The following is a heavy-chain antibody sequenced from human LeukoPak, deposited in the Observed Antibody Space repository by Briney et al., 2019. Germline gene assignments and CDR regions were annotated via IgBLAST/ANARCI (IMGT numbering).Heavy chain of an antibody. CDR2: IYYSGST. D-gene: IGHD6-13*01. Sequence: PSETLSLTCTVSGGSISSSSYYWGWIRQPPGKGLEWIGSIYYSGSTYYNPSLKSRVTISVDRSKNQFPLKLSSVNAADTAVYYCASLSSWSYDFVYGGRDTGVRVSS. CDR1: GGSISSSSYY. V-gene: IGHV4-39*01. J-gene: IGHJ4*02. CDR3: ASLSSWSYDFVY.